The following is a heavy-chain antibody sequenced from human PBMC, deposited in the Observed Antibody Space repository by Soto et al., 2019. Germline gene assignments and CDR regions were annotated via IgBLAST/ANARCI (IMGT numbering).Heavy chain of an antibody. Sequence: QVQLVQSGAEVKKPGASVKVSCKASGYTFTSYGVTWVRQAPGKGLEWMGWISGYNGNTNYAQNLRGRVTMTTDTSTSTAYMELRTLRSDDTAVYYCARDFNSMAAAGCNWFDPWGQGTLVTVSS. J-gene: IGHJ5*02. CDR3: ARDFNSMAAAGCNWFDP. V-gene: IGHV1-18*04. CDR2: ISGYNGNT. CDR1: GYTFTSYG. D-gene: IGHD2-15*01.